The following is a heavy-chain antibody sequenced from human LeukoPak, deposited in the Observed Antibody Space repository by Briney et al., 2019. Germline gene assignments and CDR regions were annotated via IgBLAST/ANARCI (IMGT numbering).Heavy chain of an antibody. Sequence: ASVKVSCKAPGYTFTSYDINWVRQATGQGLEWMGWMNPNSGNTGYAQKFQGRVTMTRNTSISTAYMELSSLRSEDTAVYYCARGKGGSKYYDFWSGYYTGLWNWFDPWGQGTLVTVSS. J-gene: IGHJ5*02. CDR3: ARGKGGSKYYDFWSGYYTGLWNWFDP. CDR1: GYTFTSYD. CDR2: MNPNSGNT. V-gene: IGHV1-8*01. D-gene: IGHD3-3*01.